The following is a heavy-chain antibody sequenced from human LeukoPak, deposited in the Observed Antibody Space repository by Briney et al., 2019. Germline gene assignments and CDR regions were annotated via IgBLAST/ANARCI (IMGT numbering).Heavy chain of an antibody. J-gene: IGHJ4*02. CDR1: GFTFSTYD. CDR3: AKGYGEDFDY. Sequence: GGSLRLSCAESGFTFSTYDMHWVRQAPGKGLEWVAFIRYDGSNKYYVDSVKGRFTISRDNSKNTLYLQMNSLRAEDTAVYYCAKGYGEDFDYWGQGTLVTVSS. V-gene: IGHV3-30*02. CDR2: IRYDGSNK. D-gene: IGHD5-18*01.